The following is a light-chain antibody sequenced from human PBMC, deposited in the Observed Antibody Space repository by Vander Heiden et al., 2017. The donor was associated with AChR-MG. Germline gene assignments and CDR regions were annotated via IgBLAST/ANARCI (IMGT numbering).Light chain of an antibody. CDR1: HSNVEPNY. J-gene: IGLJ2*01. CDR2: RNN. CDR3: AAWDDSLSGQL. Sequence: QSELTQPPSTSGTPGQRVTISCSGSHSNVEPNYVYWYRQLPGAAPELLIYRNNQRPSGVPDRFSGSKSGTSASLAIGGVRSEDEAHYYCAAWDDSLSGQLFGGGTKLTVL. V-gene: IGLV1-47*01.